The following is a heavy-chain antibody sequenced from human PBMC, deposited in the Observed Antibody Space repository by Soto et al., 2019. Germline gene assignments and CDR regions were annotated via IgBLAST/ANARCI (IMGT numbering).Heavy chain of an antibody. CDR3: ARATKRATVTMKRYYYYGMDV. V-gene: IGHV4-4*07. CDR1: GGSISSYY. Sequence: SETLSLTCTVSGGSISSYYWSWVRQPAGKGLEWIGRIYTSGSTNYNPSLKCRVTMSVDTSKNQFSLKLSSVTAADTAVYYCARATKRATVTMKRYYYYGMDVWGKGTTVT. CDR2: IYTSGST. D-gene: IGHD4-17*01. J-gene: IGHJ6*04.